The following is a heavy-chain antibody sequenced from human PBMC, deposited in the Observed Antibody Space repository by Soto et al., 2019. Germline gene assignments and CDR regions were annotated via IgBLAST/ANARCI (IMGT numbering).Heavy chain of an antibody. CDR2: ISYDGSNK. Sequence: GGSLRLSCAASGFTFSSYGMHWVRQAPGKGLEWVAVISYDGSNKYYADSVKGRFTISRDNSKNTLYLQMNSLRAEDTAVYYCTAAEVPLYCSGGSCFSNDYWGQGTLVTVSS. D-gene: IGHD2-15*01. J-gene: IGHJ4*02. CDR1: GFTFSSYG. V-gene: IGHV3-30*03. CDR3: TAAEVPLYCSGGSCFSNDY.